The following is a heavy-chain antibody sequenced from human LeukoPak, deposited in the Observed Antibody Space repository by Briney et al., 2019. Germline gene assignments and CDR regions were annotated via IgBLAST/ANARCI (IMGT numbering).Heavy chain of an antibody. Sequence: PSQTLSLTCTVSGDSITSGDYYWTWIRQPPGKGLEWVAYMHYTGNTYYNSSLKSHHTISLDTSKNQFSLRLSFVTAADTAMYYCARHLSGSSWFDPWGQGTLVTVSS. CDR3: ARHLSGSSWFDP. D-gene: IGHD1-26*01. J-gene: IGHJ5*02. V-gene: IGHV4-30-4*08. CDR1: GDSITSGDYY. CDR2: MHYTGNT.